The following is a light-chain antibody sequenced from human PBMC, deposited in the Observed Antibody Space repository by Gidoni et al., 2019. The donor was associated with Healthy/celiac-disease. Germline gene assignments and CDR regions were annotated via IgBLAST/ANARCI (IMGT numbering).Light chain of an antibody. Sequence: VMTQSPATLSVSPGERATLSCRASQSVSSNLAWYQQKPGQAPRLLIYGASTRATGIQARFSGSGSGTEFTLTISSLQSEDFAVYYCQQYNNWPSITFGQGTRLEIK. CDR3: QQYNNWPSIT. V-gene: IGKV3D-15*01. J-gene: IGKJ5*01. CDR1: QSVSSN. CDR2: GAS.